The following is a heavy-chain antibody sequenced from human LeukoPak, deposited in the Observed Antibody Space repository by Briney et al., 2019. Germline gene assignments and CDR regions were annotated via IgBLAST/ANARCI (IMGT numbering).Heavy chain of an antibody. V-gene: IGHV1-69*04. D-gene: IGHD3-10*01. J-gene: IGHJ4*02. CDR3: ASYGSGSYWN. Sequence: SVKVSCKASGGTFSSYAISWVRQAPGQGLEWMGKIIPILGIANYAQKFQGRVTITADKSTSTAYMELSSLRSEDTAVYYCASYGSGSYWNWGQGTLVTVSS. CDR1: GGTFSSYA. CDR2: IIPILGIA.